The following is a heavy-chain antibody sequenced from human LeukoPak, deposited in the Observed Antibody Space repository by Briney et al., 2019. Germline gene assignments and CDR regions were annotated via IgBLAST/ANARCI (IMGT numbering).Heavy chain of an antibody. Sequence: GGSLILSCTASGFTFSIYWMSRVRQAPGKGLEWVANIKQDGSVQYYVDSVKGRFTISRDNAKNSLYLQMNSLRAEDTAVYYCARKWAVAGSSYFDFWGQGTLVTVPS. D-gene: IGHD6-19*01. CDR3: ARKWAVAGSSYFDF. J-gene: IGHJ4*02. CDR1: GFTFSIYW. CDR2: IKQDGSVQ. V-gene: IGHV3-7*03.